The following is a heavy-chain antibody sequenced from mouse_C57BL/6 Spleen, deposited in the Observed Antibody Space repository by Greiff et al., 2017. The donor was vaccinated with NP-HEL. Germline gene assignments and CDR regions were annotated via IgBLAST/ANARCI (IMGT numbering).Heavy chain of an antibody. Sequence: QVQLQQPGAELVRPGTSVKLSCKASGYTFTSYWMHWVKQRPGQGLEWIGVIDPSDSYTNYNQKFTGKATLTVDTSSSTAYMQLSSLTSDDSAVYYCARRDGYGAMDYWGQGTSVTVSS. CDR1: GYTFTSYW. CDR3: ARRDGYGAMDY. D-gene: IGHD2-2*01. CDR2: IDPSDSYT. V-gene: IGHV1-59*01. J-gene: IGHJ4*01.